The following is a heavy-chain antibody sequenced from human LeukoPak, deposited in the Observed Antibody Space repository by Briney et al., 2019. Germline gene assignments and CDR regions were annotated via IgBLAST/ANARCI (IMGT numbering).Heavy chain of an antibody. V-gene: IGHV4-34*01. CDR2: INHSGST. CDR1: GGSFSGYY. J-gene: IGHJ4*02. D-gene: IGHD3-3*01. CDR3: ARGIARITIFGVVIRGRDYFDY. Sequence: SETLSLTCAVYGGSFSGYYWSWIRQPPGKGLEWIGEINHSGSTNYNPSLKSRVTISVDTSKNQFSLKLSSVTAADTAVYYCARGIARITIFGVVIRGRDYFDYWGQGTLVTVSS.